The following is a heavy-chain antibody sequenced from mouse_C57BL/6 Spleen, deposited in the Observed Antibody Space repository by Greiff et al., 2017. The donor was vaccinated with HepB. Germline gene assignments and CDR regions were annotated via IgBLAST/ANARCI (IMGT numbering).Heavy chain of an antibody. CDR1: GFTFTDYY. Sequence: EVKLMESGGGLVQPGGSLSLSCAASGFTFTDYYMSWVRQPPGKALEWLGFIRNKANGYTTEYSASVKGRFTISRDNSQSILYLQMNALRAEDSATYYCARYSNYEDAMDYWGQGTSVTVSS. D-gene: IGHD2-1*01. J-gene: IGHJ4*01. CDR2: IRNKANGYTT. V-gene: IGHV7-3*01. CDR3: ARYSNYEDAMDY.